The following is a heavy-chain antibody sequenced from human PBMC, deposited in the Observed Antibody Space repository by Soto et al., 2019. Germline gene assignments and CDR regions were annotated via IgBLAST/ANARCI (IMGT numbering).Heavy chain of an antibody. V-gene: IGHV4-34*01. D-gene: IGHD3-10*01. CDR2: INHSGRT. CDR1: GGSFSVYY. J-gene: IGHJ5*02. CDR3: ARNTAHYYGSGRYLWWFDH. Sequence: SETLSLTYAVYGGSFSVYYWSWILQPPGKXLAWIGEINHSGRTNYHPSIQSPVTTSVDTSKNQFYLKTSYVTAADTPVYYCARNTAHYYGSGRYLWWFDHWGQGTLVTVSS.